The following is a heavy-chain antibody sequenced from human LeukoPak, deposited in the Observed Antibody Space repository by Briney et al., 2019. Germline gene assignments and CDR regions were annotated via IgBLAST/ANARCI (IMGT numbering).Heavy chain of an antibody. Sequence: HPGGSLRLSCAASGFTFRSYWMHWVRQVPGRGLVWVSRINSDGSSTNYADSVKGRFTISRDNAKNTLYPQMNSLRAEDTAVYYCARGGGRGVDYWGQGTLVTVSS. CDR2: INSDGSST. D-gene: IGHD3-10*01. CDR3: ARGGGRGVDY. J-gene: IGHJ4*02. CDR1: GFTFRSYW. V-gene: IGHV3-74*01.